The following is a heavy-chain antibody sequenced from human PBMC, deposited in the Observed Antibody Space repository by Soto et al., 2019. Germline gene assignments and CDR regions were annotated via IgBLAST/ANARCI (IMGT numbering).Heavy chain of an antibody. V-gene: IGHV3-33*01. Sequence: GGSLRLSCAASGFTFSSYGMHWVRQAPGKGLEWVAVIWYDGSNKYYADSVKGRFTISRDNSKNTLYLQMNSLRAEDTAVYYCARDLYGDYALSYYFDYWGQGTLVTVSS. J-gene: IGHJ4*02. CDR2: IWYDGSNK. D-gene: IGHD4-17*01. CDR1: GFTFSSYG. CDR3: ARDLYGDYALSYYFDY.